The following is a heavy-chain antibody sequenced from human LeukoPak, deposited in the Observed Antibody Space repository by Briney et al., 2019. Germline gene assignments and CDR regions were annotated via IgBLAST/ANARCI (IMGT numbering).Heavy chain of an antibody. CDR1: GYTFTGYY. CDR3: ARLGAHGDFDY. D-gene: IGHD4/OR15-4a*01. J-gene: IGHJ4*02. V-gene: IGHV1-2*02. Sequence: ASVKVSCKASGYTFTGYYMHWVRQAPGQGLEWMGWINPNSGGTNYAQKFQGRVSMTRDTSVSTAYMGLHRLRSEDTAVYYCARLGAHGDFDYWGQRTLVTVSS. CDR2: INPNSGGT.